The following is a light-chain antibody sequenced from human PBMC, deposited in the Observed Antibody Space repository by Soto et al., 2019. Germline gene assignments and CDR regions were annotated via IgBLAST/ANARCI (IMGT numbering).Light chain of an antibody. J-gene: IGKJ3*01. CDR1: QTLSSN. CDR2: GAS. V-gene: IGKV3-15*01. CDR3: QQYNNWTPSFT. Sequence: EIVMTQSPATLSVSPGERATLSCRASQTLSSNLAWYQQKPGQAPRLLIYGASTRTTGIPARFSGSGSGTEFTLTISSLQSEAFAVSYCQQYNNWTPSFTFGHGTKVDIK.